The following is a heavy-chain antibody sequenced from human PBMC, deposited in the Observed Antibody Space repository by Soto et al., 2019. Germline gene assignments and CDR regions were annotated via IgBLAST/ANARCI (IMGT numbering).Heavy chain of an antibody. CDR3: AKHLKPYCSSTSCYKYYYYGMDV. D-gene: IGHD2-2*02. CDR2: ISGSGGST. Sequence: PGGSLRLSCAASGFTFSSYAMSWVRQAPGKGLEWVSAISGSGGSTYYADSVKGRFTISRDNSKNTLYLQMNSLRAEDTAVYYCAKHLKPYCSSTSCYKYYYYGMDVWGQGTTVTVSS. CDR1: GFTFSSYA. V-gene: IGHV3-23*01. J-gene: IGHJ6*02.